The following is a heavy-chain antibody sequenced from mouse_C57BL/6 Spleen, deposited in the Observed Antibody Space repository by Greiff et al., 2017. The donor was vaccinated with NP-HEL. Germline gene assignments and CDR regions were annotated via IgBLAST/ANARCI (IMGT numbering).Heavy chain of an antibody. D-gene: IGHD1-1*01. CDR2: INYDGSST. Sequence: EVQRVESEGGLVQPGSSMKLSCTASGFTFSDYYMAWVRQVPEKGLEWVANINYDGSSTYYLDSLKSRFIISRDNAKNILYLQMSSLKSEDTATYYCARDPTVSDWYFDVWGTGTTVTVSS. CDR3: ARDPTVSDWYFDV. J-gene: IGHJ1*03. CDR1: GFTFSDYY. V-gene: IGHV5-16*01.